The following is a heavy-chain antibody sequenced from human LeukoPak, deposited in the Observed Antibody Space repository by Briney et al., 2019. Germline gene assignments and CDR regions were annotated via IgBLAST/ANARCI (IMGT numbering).Heavy chain of an antibody. J-gene: IGHJ4*02. CDR2: IRHDGSNK. Sequence: PGGSLRLSCAASGFTFSSYGMHWVRQAPGKGLEWVAFIRHDGSNKYYADSVKGRFTISRDNSKNTLYLQMNSLRAEDTAVYYCAKDLSMGYCSGGSCGGIDYWGQGTLVTVSS. CDR3: AKDLSMGYCSGGSCGGIDY. CDR1: GFTFSSYG. V-gene: IGHV3-30*02. D-gene: IGHD2-15*01.